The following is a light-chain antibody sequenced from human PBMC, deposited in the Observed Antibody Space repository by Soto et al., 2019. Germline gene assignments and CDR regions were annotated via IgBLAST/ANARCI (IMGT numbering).Light chain of an antibody. V-gene: IGKV1-39*01. CDR3: QQTFSAPSIT. CDR1: QTISDY. Sequence: DIQLTQSPYSLSSSVGDRVTITFLAGQTISDYLNWYQQKPGTAPKLLIYAASTLQSGVPSRFSGSRSGTDFTLTISSLHPEDVATYYCQQTFSAPSITFGQGTRLENK. J-gene: IGKJ5*01. CDR2: AAS.